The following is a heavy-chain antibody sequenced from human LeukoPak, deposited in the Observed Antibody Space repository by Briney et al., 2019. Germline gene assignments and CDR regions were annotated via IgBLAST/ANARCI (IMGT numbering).Heavy chain of an antibody. CDR3: ARGMRCSSTSCRDAFDI. D-gene: IGHD2-2*01. CDR1: GYTFTSYY. J-gene: IGHJ3*02. CDR2: INPSGGST. V-gene: IGHV1-46*01. Sequence: ASVKVSCKASGYTFTSYYMHWVRQAPGQGLEWMGIINPSGGSTSYAQKFQGRVTMTRDTSTSTVYMELSSLRSEDTAVYYCARGMRCSSTSCRDAFDIWGQGTMVTVSS.